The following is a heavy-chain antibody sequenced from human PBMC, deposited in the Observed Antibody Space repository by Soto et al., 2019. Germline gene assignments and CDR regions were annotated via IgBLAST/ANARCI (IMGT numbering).Heavy chain of an antibody. J-gene: IGHJ6*02. CDR1: GGSLRSYY. D-gene: IGHD3-10*01. CDR2: INYTGGT. CDR3: ARQGFGELHGLVDV. Sequence: QVQLQESGPRLVKPSETLSLTCTVSGGSLRSYYCSWFRQPPGEGLELVGYINYTGGTFYNPSLKSRGAVSVHTSHNKYSLMVNSVTATDTAVYYCARQGFGELHGLVDVWGQGTTVTVSS. V-gene: IGHV4-59*08.